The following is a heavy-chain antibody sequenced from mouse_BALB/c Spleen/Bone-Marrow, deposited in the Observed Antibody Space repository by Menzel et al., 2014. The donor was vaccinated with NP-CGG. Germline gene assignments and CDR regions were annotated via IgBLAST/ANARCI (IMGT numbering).Heavy chain of an antibody. J-gene: IGHJ1*01. CDR3: AREEIYGNYLWYFDV. V-gene: IGHV1S130*01. CDR2: IHPNSGNT. Sequence: VKLMESGSVLVRPGASVKLSCKASGYTFTSSWMHWAKQRPGQGLEWIGEIHPNSGNTNFNEKFKGKATLTVDTSSSTAYVDLSSLTSEDSAVYYCAREEIYGNYLWYFDVWGAGTTVTVSS. D-gene: IGHD2-1*01. CDR1: GYTFTSSW.